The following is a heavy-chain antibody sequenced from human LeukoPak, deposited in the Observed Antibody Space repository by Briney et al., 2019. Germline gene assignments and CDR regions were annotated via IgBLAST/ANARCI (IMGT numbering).Heavy chain of an antibody. V-gene: IGHV3-21*01. D-gene: IGHD4-17*01. CDR2: ISSSSSYI. CDR3: ARDRTTVTTFDY. Sequence: PRGSLRLSCAAPRFTFSTYTMNSGRHAPGKGLEWVSSISSSSSYIYYADSVKGRFTISRDNAKNSLYLQMNTLRAEDTAVYYCARDRTTVTTFDYWGQGTLVTVSS. J-gene: IGHJ4*02. CDR1: RFTFSTYT.